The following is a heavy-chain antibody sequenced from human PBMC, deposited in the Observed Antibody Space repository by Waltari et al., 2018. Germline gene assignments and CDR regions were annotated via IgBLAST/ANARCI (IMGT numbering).Heavy chain of an antibody. J-gene: IGHJ4*02. V-gene: IGHV1-8*01. CDR2: MNPNSGNT. CDR3: ARMALGYYDSSGYH. Sequence: QVQLVQSGAEVKKPGASVKVSCKASGNTFTSYDINWVRPATGQGLEWMGWMNPNSGNTGYAQKFQGRVTMTRNTSISTAYMELSSLRSEDTAVYYCARMALGYYDSSGYHWGQGTLVTVSS. CDR1: GNTFTSYD. D-gene: IGHD3-22*01.